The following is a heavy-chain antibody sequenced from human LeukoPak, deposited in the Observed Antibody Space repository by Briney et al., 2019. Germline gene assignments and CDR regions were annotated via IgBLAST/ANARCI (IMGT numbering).Heavy chain of an antibody. J-gene: IGHJ3*02. CDR1: GYTFIDYY. CDR3: ARVRYSGSRDGFDI. D-gene: IGHD1-26*01. Sequence: ASVKVSFKASGYTFIDYYINWVRQVPGQGLQWMGWINPKSGCRKDVQDFQGRVTMTRDKSISTAYMELSSLTSDDTAVYYCARVRYSGSRDGFDIWGQGTRVTVSS. CDR2: INPKSGCR. V-gene: IGHV1-2*02.